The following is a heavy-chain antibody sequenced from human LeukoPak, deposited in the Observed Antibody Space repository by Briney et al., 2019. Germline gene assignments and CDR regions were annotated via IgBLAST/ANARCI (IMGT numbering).Heavy chain of an antibody. J-gene: IGHJ4*02. CDR1: GLTFSSYA. V-gene: IGHV3-23*01. CDR2: ISGSGGST. Sequence: GGSLRLSCAASGLTFSSYAMSWVRQAPGKGLEWVSAISGSGGSTYYADSVKGGFTISRDNSKNTLYLKMNSLRAEDTAVSYCAKDRYSSSWYSDYWGQGTLVTVSS. D-gene: IGHD6-13*01. CDR3: AKDRYSSSWYSDY.